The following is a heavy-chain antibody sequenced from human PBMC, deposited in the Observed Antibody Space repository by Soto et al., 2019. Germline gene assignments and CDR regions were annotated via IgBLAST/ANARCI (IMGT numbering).Heavy chain of an antibody. V-gene: IGHV3-23*01. CDR3: AKGLSITIFGVVQRTYYYYGMDV. D-gene: IGHD3-3*01. Sequence: GGSLRLSCAASGFTFSTYTMNWVRQAPGKGLEWVSGILAGGNTYYADSVKGRFTISRDNSKNTLYLQMNSLRAEDTAVYYCAKGLSITIFGVVQRTYYYYGMDVWGQGTTVTVSS. CDR2: ILAGGNT. CDR1: GFTFSTYT. J-gene: IGHJ6*02.